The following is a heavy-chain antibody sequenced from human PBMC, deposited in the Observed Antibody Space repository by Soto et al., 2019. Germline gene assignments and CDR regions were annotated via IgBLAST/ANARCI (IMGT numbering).Heavy chain of an antibody. CDR1: GYTFTSYY. CDR3: GRGGGEEYGDTFGY. J-gene: IGHJ4*02. Sequence: ASVKVSCKASGYTFTSYYMHWVRQAPGQGLERMGIINPSAGSTSYAQKVQGRVTMTRDTSTSTVYMDLSSLRSEHTAVYYGGRGGGEEYGDTFGYWSQRAVVTVSS. V-gene: IGHV1-46*01. D-gene: IGHD4-17*01. CDR2: INPSAGST.